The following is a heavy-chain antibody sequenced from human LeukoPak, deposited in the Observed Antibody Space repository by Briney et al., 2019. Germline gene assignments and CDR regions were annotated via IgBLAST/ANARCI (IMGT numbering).Heavy chain of an antibody. Sequence: SETLSLTCAVYGGSLSGSYWSWIRQPPGKGLEWIGEINHSGSANYNPSLKSRVTLSIDRSKNQFSLNLNSVTAADTAVYYCARARRDSGYYKVDYWGQGTLVTVSS. CDR1: GGSLSGSY. V-gene: IGHV4-34*01. D-gene: IGHD3-3*01. J-gene: IGHJ4*02. CDR2: INHSGSA. CDR3: ARARRDSGYYKVDY.